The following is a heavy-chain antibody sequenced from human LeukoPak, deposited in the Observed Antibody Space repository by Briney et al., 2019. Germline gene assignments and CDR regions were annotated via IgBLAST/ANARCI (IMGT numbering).Heavy chain of an antibody. D-gene: IGHD3-10*01. V-gene: IGHV3-30*18. CDR2: ISYDGSNK. J-gene: IGHJ4*02. Sequence: GGSLRLSCAASGFTFSSYGMHWVRQAPGKGLEWVAVISYDGSNKYYAGSVKGRFTISRDNSKNTLYPQMNSLRAEDTAVYYCEKDSAVLWFGKGYFDYWGQGTLVTVSS. CDR3: EKDSAVLWFGKGYFDY. CDR1: GFTFSSYG.